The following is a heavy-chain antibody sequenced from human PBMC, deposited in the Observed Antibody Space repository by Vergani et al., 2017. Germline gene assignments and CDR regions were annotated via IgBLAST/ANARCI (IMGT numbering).Heavy chain of an antibody. J-gene: IGHJ6*03. V-gene: IGHV4-59*01. CDR2: IYYSGST. CDR1: GGSISSYY. CDR3: ARVGDCSSTSCYPTRSLGYYYYYMDV. Sequence: QVQLQESGPGLVKPSETLSLTCTVSGGSISSYYWSWIRQPPGKGLEWIGYIYYSGSTNYNPSLKSRVTISVDTSKNPFSLKLSSVTAADTAVYYCARVGDCSSTSCYPTRSLGYYYYYMDVWGKGTTVTVSS. D-gene: IGHD2-2*01.